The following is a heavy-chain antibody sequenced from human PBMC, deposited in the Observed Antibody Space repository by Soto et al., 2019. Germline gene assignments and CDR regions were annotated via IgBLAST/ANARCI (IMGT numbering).Heavy chain of an antibody. CDR1: GYTFTTYY. D-gene: IGHD6-13*01. CDR2: INPSGGGT. Sequence: QVQLMQSGAEVKKPGASVKVSCKASGYTFTTYYMHWVRQAPGQGLEWMGIINPSGGGTNYAQKFQDRLTRTRDTYTGTVYMPLSSLRYEDTAVYYCAREGRGQQLPRPSAYWGQGTQLTVSS. CDR3: AREGRGQQLPRPSAY. V-gene: IGHV1-46*01. J-gene: IGHJ4*02.